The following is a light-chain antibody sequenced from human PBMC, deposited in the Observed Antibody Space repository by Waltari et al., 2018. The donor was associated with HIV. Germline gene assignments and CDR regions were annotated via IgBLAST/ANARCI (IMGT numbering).Light chain of an antibody. V-gene: IGLV3-19*01. CDR3: NSRDSSGVV. CDR2: GKN. CDR1: SLGNYF. Sequence: SSELTQDPAVSVALGQTVRITCQGDSLGNYFASWYQQKPGQAPVLVIYGKNNRPSRIPDRFSVSSSGTTASLIITGAQAEDEADYYCNSRDSSGVVFGGGTKLTVL. J-gene: IGLJ2*01.